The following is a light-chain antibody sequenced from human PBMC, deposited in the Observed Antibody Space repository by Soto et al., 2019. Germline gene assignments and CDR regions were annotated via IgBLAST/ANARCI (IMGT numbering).Light chain of an antibody. Sequence: EIVMTQSPATLSVSPGEKATLSCRASQSVSSNLAWYRQRPGQDPGLLIHGASTRATGIPARFSGSGSGTEFTLTISGLQSEDFAVYYCQQYNNWPRTFGQGTKVDIK. CDR3: QQYNNWPRT. CDR1: QSVSSN. J-gene: IGKJ1*01. CDR2: GAS. V-gene: IGKV3-15*01.